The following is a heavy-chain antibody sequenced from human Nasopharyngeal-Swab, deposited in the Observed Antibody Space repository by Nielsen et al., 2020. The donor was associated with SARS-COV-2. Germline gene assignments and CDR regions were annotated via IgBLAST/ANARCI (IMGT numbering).Heavy chain of an antibody. D-gene: IGHD6-19*01. CDR2: ISSSGSTI. J-gene: IGHJ4*02. V-gene: IGHV3-48*03. CDR1: GFTFSSYE. Sequence: GESLKISCAASGFTFSSYEMNWVRQAPGKGLEWVSYISSSGSTIFYADSVKGRFTISRDNAKNSVFLQMNNLRAEDTAVYYCTKDHVRGWQLDSRGQGTLVTVSS. CDR3: TKDHVRGWQLDS.